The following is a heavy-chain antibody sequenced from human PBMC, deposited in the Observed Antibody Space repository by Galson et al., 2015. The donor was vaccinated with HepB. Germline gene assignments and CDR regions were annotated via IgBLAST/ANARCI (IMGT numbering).Heavy chain of an antibody. J-gene: IGHJ5*02. Sequence: SVKVSCKASGGTFSSYAISWVRQAPGQGPEWMGRIIPILGIANYAQKFQGRVTITADKSTSTAYMELSSLRSEDTAVYYCARDRGLSDGSGSPFDPWGQGTLVTVSS. D-gene: IGHD3-10*01. CDR1: GGTFSSYA. CDR3: ARDRGLSDGSGSPFDP. CDR2: IIPILGIA. V-gene: IGHV1-69*04.